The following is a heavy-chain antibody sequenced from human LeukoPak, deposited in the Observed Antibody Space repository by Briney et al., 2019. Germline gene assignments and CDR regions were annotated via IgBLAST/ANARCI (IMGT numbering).Heavy chain of an antibody. V-gene: IGHV1-46*01. J-gene: IGHJ4*02. CDR1: GYTFINYY. Sequence: ASVKVSCKASGYTFINYYMHWVRQAPGQGLEWMGIINPTDDSTRYAQKFQGRVTMTRDMSTSTVYMELSSLKSEDTAVYYCARAYYGSGNCGAYWGQGTLVTVSS. D-gene: IGHD3-10*01. CDR2: INPTDDST. CDR3: ARAYYGSGNCGAY.